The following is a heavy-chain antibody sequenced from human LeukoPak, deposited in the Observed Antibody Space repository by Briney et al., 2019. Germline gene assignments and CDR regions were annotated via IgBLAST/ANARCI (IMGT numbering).Heavy chain of an antibody. CDR1: GFTFSSYA. J-gene: IGHJ4*02. V-gene: IGHV3-30*04. CDR2: ISYDGSNK. D-gene: IGHD2-15*01. Sequence: GRSLRLSCAASGFTFSSYAMHWVRQAPGKGLEWVAVISYDGSNKYYADSVKGRFTISRDNSKNTLYLQMNSLRAEDTAVYYCAKAILSGGGSCFFDYWGQGTLVTVSS. CDR3: AKAILSGGGSCFFDY.